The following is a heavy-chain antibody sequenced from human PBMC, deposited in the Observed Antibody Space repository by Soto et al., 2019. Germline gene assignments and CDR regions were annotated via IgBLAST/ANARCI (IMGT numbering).Heavy chain of an antibody. CDR1: VDSVSSNSVA. CDR3: AREAGIAVAVLDY. Sequence: LSSALAVDSVSSNSVAFDWSSPPPSRGLEWLGRTYYRSKWHYDYAFSVKSRVTINPDRSTNQFSLQLDSVTPDDTAVYYCAREAGIAVAVLDYWGQGTQVTVSS. D-gene: IGHD6-19*01. CDR2: TYYRSKWHY. V-gene: IGHV6-1*01. J-gene: IGHJ4*02.